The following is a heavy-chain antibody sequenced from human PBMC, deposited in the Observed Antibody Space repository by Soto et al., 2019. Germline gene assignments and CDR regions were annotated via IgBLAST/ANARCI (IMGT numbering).Heavy chain of an antibody. J-gene: IGHJ6*02. CDR3: ARFARFLEWLLFPYYGMDV. D-gene: IGHD3-3*01. CDR2: ISAYNGNT. V-gene: IGHV1-18*01. Sequence: ASVKVSCKASGYTFTSYGISWVRQAPGQGLEWMGWISAYNGNTNYAQKLQGRVTMTTDTSTSTAYMELRSLRSDDTAVYYCARFARFLEWLLFPYYGMDVWGQGTTVTVSS. CDR1: GYTFTSYG.